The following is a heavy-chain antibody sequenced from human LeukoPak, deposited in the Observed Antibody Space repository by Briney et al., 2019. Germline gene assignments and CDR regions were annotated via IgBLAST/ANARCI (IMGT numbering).Heavy chain of an antibody. CDR2: INPSGGST. J-gene: IGHJ3*02. CDR1: GYPFTNYF. D-gene: IGHD2-21*01. Sequence: ASVKVSCKASGYPFTNYFMHWIRQAPGQGLEWMGIINPSGGSTNYAQRFQGGVTMTRDTSTSTVYMDLSSLRSEDTAVYYCARGGGGGYNAFDIWGQGTMVTVSS. V-gene: IGHV1-46*03. CDR3: ARGGGGGYNAFDI.